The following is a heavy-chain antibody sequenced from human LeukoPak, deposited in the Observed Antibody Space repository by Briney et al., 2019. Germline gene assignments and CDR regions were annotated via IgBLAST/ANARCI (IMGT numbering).Heavy chain of an antibody. CDR3: ARVSLGYSYGFDY. CDR2: ISSGSTTI. V-gene: IGHV3-48*04. CDR1: GFIFSTYS. D-gene: IGHD5-18*01. J-gene: IGHJ4*02. Sequence: GGSLRLSCAASGFIFSTYSMNWVRQAPGEGLEWVSYISSGSTTIYYADPVKGRFTVSRDNAKNSLYLQMNSLRAEDTAVYYCARVSLGYSYGFDYWGQGTLVTVSS.